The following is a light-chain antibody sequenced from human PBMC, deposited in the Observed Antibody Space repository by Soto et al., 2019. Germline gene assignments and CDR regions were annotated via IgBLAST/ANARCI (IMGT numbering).Light chain of an antibody. V-gene: IGKV3-20*01. CDR2: GSS. CDR1: QSDTSSY. Sequence: EIVLTQSPGTLSLSPGERATLSCRASQSDTSSYLAWYQQKRGQAPRLLIYGSSNRATGVPDRFSGSGSGTDFTLTISRLEPEDFAVYYCQQYGSSRTFGLGTKVEIK. CDR3: QQYGSSRT. J-gene: IGKJ1*01.